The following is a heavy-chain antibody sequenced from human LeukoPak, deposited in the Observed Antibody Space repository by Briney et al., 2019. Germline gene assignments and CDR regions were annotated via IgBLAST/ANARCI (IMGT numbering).Heavy chain of an antibody. D-gene: IGHD1-26*01. V-gene: IGHV3-66*01. J-gene: IGHJ3*02. CDR3: ARGIVGATPAFDI. Sequence: GGSLRLSCAASGXTVSSNYMSWVRQAPGKGLEWVSVIYSGATTYYADSVKGRFTISRDNSKNTLYLQMNSLRAEDTAVYYCARGIVGATPAFDIWGQGTMVTVSS. CDR1: GXTVSSNY. CDR2: IYSGATT.